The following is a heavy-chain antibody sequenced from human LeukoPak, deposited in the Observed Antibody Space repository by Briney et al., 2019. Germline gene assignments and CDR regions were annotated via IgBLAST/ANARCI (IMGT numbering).Heavy chain of an antibody. V-gene: IGHV3-15*01. CDR1: ALTFSDAW. Sequence: GGSLRLSCAASALTFSDAWMSWVRQAPGKGLEWVARIKSKTDGGSTGYAAPVKGRFSISRDDSKNTLYLQMHSLKTEDTAVYYCTKDHYDIFTGYNWFDPWGQGTLVTVSS. CDR2: IKSKTDGGST. J-gene: IGHJ5*02. CDR3: TKDHYDIFTGYNWFDP. D-gene: IGHD3-9*01.